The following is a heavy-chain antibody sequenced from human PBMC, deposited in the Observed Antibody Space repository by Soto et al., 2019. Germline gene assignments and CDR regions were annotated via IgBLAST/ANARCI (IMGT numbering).Heavy chain of an antibody. D-gene: IGHD5-18*01. V-gene: IGHV1-69*11. CDR3: ARDEAGYSFGLGFDY. Sequence: QVQLLQSGAEVKKPGSSVMVSCKAFGGTVSSYGISWVRQAPGQGLEWMGVIIPNLDTTDYAQKFEGGVTITADESTSTAYMELSSLRSEDTAVYYCARDEAGYSFGLGFDYWGQGTLVTVSS. J-gene: IGHJ4*02. CDR2: IIPNLDTT. CDR1: GGTVSSYG.